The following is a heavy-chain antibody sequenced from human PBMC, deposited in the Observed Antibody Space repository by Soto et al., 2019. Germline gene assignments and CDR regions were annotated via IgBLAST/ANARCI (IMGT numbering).Heavy chain of an antibody. CDR1: GYTFTSYG. J-gene: IGHJ6*02. V-gene: IGHV1-18*01. D-gene: IGHD3-3*01. Sequence: GASVKVSCKASGYTFTSYGISWVRQAPGQGLEWMGWISAYNGNTNYAQKLQGRVTMTTDTSTSTAYMELRSLRSDDTAVYYCASQSGVRIFHYYGMDVWGQGTTVTVSS. CDR3: ASQSGVRIFHYYGMDV. CDR2: ISAYNGNT.